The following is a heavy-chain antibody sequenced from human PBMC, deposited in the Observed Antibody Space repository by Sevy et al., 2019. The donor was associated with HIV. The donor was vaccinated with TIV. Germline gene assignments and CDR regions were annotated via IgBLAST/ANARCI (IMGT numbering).Heavy chain of an antibody. CDR1: GFTFSSYE. J-gene: IGHJ5*02. CDR3: ARVDANYDKGFDP. Sequence: GGSLRLSCEASGFTFSSYEMNWVRQAPGKGLEWVSYISSSGTTKKYADSVKGRFTISRDNAKNSLYMQMNSLRAEETAVYYCARVDANYDKGFDPWGQGTLVTVSS. D-gene: IGHD3-22*01. CDR2: ISSSGTTK. V-gene: IGHV3-48*03.